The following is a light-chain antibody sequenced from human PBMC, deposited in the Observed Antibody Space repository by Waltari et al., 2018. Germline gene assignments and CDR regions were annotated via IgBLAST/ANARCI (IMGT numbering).Light chain of an antibody. Sequence: QSALTQPASVSGSPGQSITISCTGTSGDVGGYDYVSWYQHHPGKAPKLMVYEVTNRPSGVSNRFSGSKSGNTASLTISGLQAEDEADYYCSSFTSSSTWVFGGGTKLTVL. CDR2: EVT. CDR1: SGDVGGYDY. V-gene: IGLV2-14*01. J-gene: IGLJ3*02. CDR3: SSFTSSSTWV.